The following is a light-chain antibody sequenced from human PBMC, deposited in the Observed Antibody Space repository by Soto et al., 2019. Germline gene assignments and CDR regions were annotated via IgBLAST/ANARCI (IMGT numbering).Light chain of an antibody. CDR2: AAS. J-gene: IGKJ2*01. CDR3: QQSYSTAYN. CDR1: QSIGSY. Sequence: DIQMTQSPSSLSASVGDRVTITCRASQSIGSYLNSYQKKAGKAPKVLIYAASSLQSGVPSRFSGSGSGTDCTLTISSLPPEDFATYYCQQSYSTAYNVGQGTKLEV. V-gene: IGKV1-39*01.